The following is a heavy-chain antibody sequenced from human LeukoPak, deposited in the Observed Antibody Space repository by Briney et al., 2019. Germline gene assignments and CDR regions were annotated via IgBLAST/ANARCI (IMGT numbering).Heavy chain of an antibody. V-gene: IGHV3-30*03. CDR2: ISYDGSNK. CDR1: GFTFSSYG. Sequence: PGGSLRLSCAASGFTFSSYGMHWVRQAPGRGLEWVAVISYDGSNKYYADSVKGRFTISRDNAKNSLYLQMNSLRAEDTAVFYCARGPELVLDYWGQGTLVTVSS. J-gene: IGHJ4*02. CDR3: ARGPELVLDY. D-gene: IGHD1-7*01.